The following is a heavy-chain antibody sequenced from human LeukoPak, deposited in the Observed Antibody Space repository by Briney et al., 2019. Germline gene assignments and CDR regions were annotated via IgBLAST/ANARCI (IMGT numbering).Heavy chain of an antibody. J-gene: IGHJ5*02. CDR3: AITRYSQYNCFDP. Sequence: SHTLSLTCAVYGGSFSGYYWSWIRQPPGKGLEWIGEINHSGRPNYNPSLKSRVTISEDTSKNQFSLKLSSVTAADTAVYYCAITRYSQYNCFDPCGQGTLVTVSS. V-gene: IGHV4-34*01. CDR1: GGSFSGYY. CDR2: INHSGRP. D-gene: IGHD1/OR15-1a*01.